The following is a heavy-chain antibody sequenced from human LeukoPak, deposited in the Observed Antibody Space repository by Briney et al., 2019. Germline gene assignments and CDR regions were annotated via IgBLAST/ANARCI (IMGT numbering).Heavy chain of an antibody. J-gene: IGHJ4*02. D-gene: IGHD2-15*01. V-gene: IGHV4-34*01. CDR1: GGSFSGYY. CDR2: INHSGST. CDR3: ARAGYCSGGSCYSRRGPFYY. Sequence: SETLSLTCAVYGGSFSGYYWSWIRQPPGKGLEWIGEINHSGSTNYNPSLKSRVTISVDTSKTQFSLKLSSVTAADTAVYYCARAGYCSGGSCYSRRGPFYYWGQGTLVTVSS.